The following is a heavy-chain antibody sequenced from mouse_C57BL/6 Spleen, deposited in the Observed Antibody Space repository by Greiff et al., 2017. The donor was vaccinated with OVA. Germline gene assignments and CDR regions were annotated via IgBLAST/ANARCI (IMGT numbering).Heavy chain of an antibody. CDR3: AREGELTGTELDD. D-gene: IGHD4-1*01. CDR1: GYSFTSYW. Sequence: QVQLQQSGAELVKPGASVKMSCKASGYSFTSYWITWVKQRPGQGLEWIGDIYPGSGSTNYNEKFKSKATLTVDTSSSTAYMQLSSLTSEDSAVYDCAREGELTGTELDDWGQGATLTVSS. V-gene: IGHV1-55*01. CDR2: IYPGSGST. J-gene: IGHJ2*01.